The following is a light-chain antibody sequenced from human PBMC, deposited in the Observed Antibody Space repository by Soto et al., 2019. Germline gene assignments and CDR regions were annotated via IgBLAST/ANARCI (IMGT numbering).Light chain of an antibody. J-gene: IGKJ1*01. Sequence: DIPMTQSPASVSASVGDRVTITCRANQAISTWLAWYQQKPGKAPKLLIYAASNLQTGVPSRFSGSGSGTCFTLTISSLQPEDFATYYFQQANSFPRMLGQGTQVEIK. V-gene: IGKV1D-12*01. CDR3: QQANSFPRM. CDR2: AAS. CDR1: QAISTW.